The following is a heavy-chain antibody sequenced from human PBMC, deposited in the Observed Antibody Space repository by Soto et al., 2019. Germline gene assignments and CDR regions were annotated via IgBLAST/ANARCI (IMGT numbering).Heavy chain of an antibody. J-gene: IGHJ4*02. CDR2: IIPILGIA. V-gene: IGHV1-69*02. Sequence: QVQLVQSGAEVKTPGSSVKVSCKASGGTFSSYTISWVRQAPGQGLEWMGRIIPILGIANYAQKFQGRVTITADKSTSTAYMELSSLRSEDTAVYYCARVIAVAGKGGDYWGQGTLVTVSS. D-gene: IGHD6-19*01. CDR3: ARVIAVAGKGGDY. CDR1: GGTFSSYT.